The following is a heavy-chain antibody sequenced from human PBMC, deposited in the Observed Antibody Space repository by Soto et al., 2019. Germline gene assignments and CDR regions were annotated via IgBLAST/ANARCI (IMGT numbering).Heavy chain of an antibody. J-gene: IGHJ6*03. CDR3: ARGRGDTMVRAVYYMDV. D-gene: IGHD3-10*01. CDR2: IIPILGIA. Sequence: SVKVSCKASGGTFSSYTISWLRQAPGQGLEWMGRIIPILGIANYAQKFQGRVTITADKSTSTAYMELSSLRSEDTAVYYCARGRGDTMVRAVYYMDVWGKGTTVTVSS. V-gene: IGHV1-69*02. CDR1: GGTFSSYT.